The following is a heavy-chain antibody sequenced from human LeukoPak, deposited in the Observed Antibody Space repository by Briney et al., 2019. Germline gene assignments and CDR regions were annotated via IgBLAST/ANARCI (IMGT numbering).Heavy chain of an antibody. CDR3: GGTVSIAEEAFDI. CDR1: VYTFTSYD. Sequence: ASVKVSRKASVYTFTSYDINWVRQAPAQGLEWVGWVNPNSGNTSYAQKFQGRVTMTRNNSISTAYMELRSRRSEEQAVYYFGGTVSIAEEAFDIWLQETMVSVSS. CDR2: VNPNSGNT. D-gene: IGHD6-6*01. J-gene: IGHJ3*02. V-gene: IGHV1-8*02.